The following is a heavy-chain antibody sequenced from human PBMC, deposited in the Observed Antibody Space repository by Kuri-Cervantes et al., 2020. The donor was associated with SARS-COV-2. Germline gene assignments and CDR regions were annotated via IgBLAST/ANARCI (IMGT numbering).Heavy chain of an antibody. CDR3: ARRGGGGPRIAAAGHFDY. CDR2: IYYCGST. D-gene: IGHD6-13*01. CDR1: GGSLSNYY. V-gene: IGHV4-59*12. J-gene: IGHJ4*02. Sequence: GSLRLSCTVSGGSLSNYYWSWIRQPPGKGLEWIGYIYYCGSTNYNPSLKSRVTISVDTSKNQFSLKLSSVTAADTAVYYCARRGGGGPRIAAAGHFDYWGQGTLVTVSS.